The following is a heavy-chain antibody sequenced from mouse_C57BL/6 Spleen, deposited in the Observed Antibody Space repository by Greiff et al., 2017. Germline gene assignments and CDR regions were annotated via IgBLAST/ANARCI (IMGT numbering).Heavy chain of an antibody. CDR3: ARYDGYYGGFAY. CDR2: IRNKANGYTT. J-gene: IGHJ3*01. Sequence: VQLKESGGGLVQPGGSLSLSCAASGFTFTDYYMSWVRQPPGKALEWLGFIRNKANGYTTEYSASVKGRFTISRDNSQSILYLQMNALGAEDSATYYCARYDGYYGGFAYWGQGTLVTVSA. V-gene: IGHV7-3*01. CDR1: GFTFTDYY. D-gene: IGHD2-3*01.